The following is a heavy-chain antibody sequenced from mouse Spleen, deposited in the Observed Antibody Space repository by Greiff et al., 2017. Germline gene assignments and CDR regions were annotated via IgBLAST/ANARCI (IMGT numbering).Heavy chain of an antibody. D-gene: IGHD2-1*01. Sequence: QVQLQQSGPGLVQPSQSLSITCTVSGFSLTSYGVHWVRQSPGKGLEWLGVIWSGGSTDYNAAFISRLSISKDNSKSQVFFKMNSLQANDTAIYYCASPYGNYVPYYYAMDYWGQGTSVTVSS. V-gene: IGHV2-2*02. CDR1: GFSLTSYG. CDR2: IWSGGST. CDR3: ASPYGNYVPYYYAMDY. J-gene: IGHJ4*01.